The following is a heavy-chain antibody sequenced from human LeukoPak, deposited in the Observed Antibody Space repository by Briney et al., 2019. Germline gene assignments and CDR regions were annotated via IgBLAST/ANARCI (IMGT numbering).Heavy chain of an antibody. CDR3: AREDPYYDFWSGYSQVNWFDP. D-gene: IGHD3-3*01. Sequence: ASVKVSCKASGYTFTSYGISWVRQAPGQGLEWMGWISAYNGNTNYAQKLQGRVTMTTDTSTSTACMELRSLRSDDTAVYYCAREDPYYDFWSGYSQVNWFDPWGQGTLVTVSS. CDR1: GYTFTSYG. V-gene: IGHV1-18*01. J-gene: IGHJ5*02. CDR2: ISAYNGNT.